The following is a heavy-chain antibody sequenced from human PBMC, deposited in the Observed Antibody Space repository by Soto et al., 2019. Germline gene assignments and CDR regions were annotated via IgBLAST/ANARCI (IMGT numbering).Heavy chain of an antibody. V-gene: IGHV3-15*07. D-gene: IGHD3-9*01. J-gene: IGHJ4*01. Sequence: ESGGGLVEPGGSLRLSCAASGFSVSDAWINWVRQTPGKGLEWVGRIRSQRDGGTTDYAAPVKGRFVVSRDDSTNMVYLQMHSLKTADTGVYYCTTDSHLSTTFVRFDYWCHGTPVTVSS. CDR2: IRSQRDGGTT. CDR3: TTDSHLSTTFVRFDY. CDR1: GFSVSDAW.